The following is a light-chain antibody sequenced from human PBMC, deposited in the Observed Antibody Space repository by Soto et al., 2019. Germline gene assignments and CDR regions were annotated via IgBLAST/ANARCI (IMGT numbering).Light chain of an antibody. CDR1: SSDVGSYNL. J-gene: IGLJ3*02. Sequence: QSALTQPASVSGSPGQSITISCTGTSSDVGSYNLVSWYQQHPGKAPKLMIYEVSKRPSGVSNRFSGSKSGNTASLTISGLQAEDEADYYCCSYAGSSTFDWVFGGGTKLPS. V-gene: IGLV2-23*02. CDR3: CSYAGSSTFDWV. CDR2: EVS.